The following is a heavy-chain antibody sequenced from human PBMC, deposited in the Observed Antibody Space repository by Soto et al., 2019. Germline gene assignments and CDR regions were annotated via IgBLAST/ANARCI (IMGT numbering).Heavy chain of an antibody. CDR2: ISGSGGST. CDR3: AKEAPFPSRGYGDPRYFDL. V-gene: IGHV3-23*01. J-gene: IGHJ2*01. Sequence: PGGSLRLSCAASGFTFSSYAMSWVRQAPGKGLEWVSAISGSGGSTYYADSVKGRFTISRDNSKNTLYLQMNSLRAEDTAVYYCAKEAPFPSRGYGDPRYFDLWGRGTLVTVSS. D-gene: IGHD5-12*01. CDR1: GFTFSSYA.